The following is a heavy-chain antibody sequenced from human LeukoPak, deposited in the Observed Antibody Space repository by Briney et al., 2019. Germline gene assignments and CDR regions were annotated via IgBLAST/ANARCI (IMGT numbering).Heavy chain of an antibody. V-gene: IGHV4-61*01. D-gene: IGHD3-16*01. J-gene: IGHJ6*03. CDR1: VGSISSSSYY. CDR2: IYYSGST. CDR3: ARETSQKGAHYMDV. Sequence: PSETLSLICTVCVGSISSSSYYWGWIRQPPGKGLEWIGYIYYSGSTNYNPSLKSRVTISVDTSKNQFSLKLSSVTAADTAVYYCARETSQKGAHYMDVWGKGTTVTISS.